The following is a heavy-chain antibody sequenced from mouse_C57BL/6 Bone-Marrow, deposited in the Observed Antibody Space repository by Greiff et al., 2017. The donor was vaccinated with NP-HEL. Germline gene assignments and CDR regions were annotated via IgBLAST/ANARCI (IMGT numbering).Heavy chain of an antibody. D-gene: IGHD1-1*01. CDR1: GYTFTDYN. CDR3: ARARYYGSTFDY. CDR2: INPNNGGT. V-gene: IGHV1-18*01. Sequence: EVQLQESGPELVKPGASVKIPCKASGYTFTDYNMDWVKQSHGKSLEWIGDINPNNGGTIYNQKFKGKATLTVDKSSSTAYMELRSLTSEDTAVYYCARARYYGSTFDYWGQGTTLTVSS. J-gene: IGHJ2*01.